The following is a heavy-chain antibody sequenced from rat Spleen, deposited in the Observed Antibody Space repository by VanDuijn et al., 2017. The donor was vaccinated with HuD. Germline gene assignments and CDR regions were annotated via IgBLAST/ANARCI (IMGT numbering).Heavy chain of an antibody. J-gene: IGHJ2*01. CDR1: GFTFSDHG. V-gene: IGHV5S13*01. CDR3: AREAFYYSGAGWFAY. D-gene: IGHD1-1*01. CDR2: IYTGVGNP. Sequence: EVQLVESGGGLVQPGRSLKLSCAASGFTFSDHGMAWVRQTPTKGLEWVASIYTGVGNPYYRDSVKGRFTISRDNAKSTLYLQMDSLRSEDTATYYCAREAFYYSGAGWFAYWGQGVMVTVSS.